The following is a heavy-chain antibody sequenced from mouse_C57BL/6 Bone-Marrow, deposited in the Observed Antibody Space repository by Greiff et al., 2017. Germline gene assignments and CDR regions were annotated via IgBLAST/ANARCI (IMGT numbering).Heavy chain of an antibody. CDR1: GYTFTSYG. CDR2: IYPRSGNT. J-gene: IGHJ2*01. V-gene: IGHV1-81*01. Sequence: VQLQQSGAELARPGASVKLSCKASGYTFTSYGISWVKQRTGQGLEWIGEIYPRSGNTYYTAKFKGKATMTADKSSSTAYMELRSLTSEDSAVYFCAKLGWLPYVYWGQGTTLTVSS. CDR3: AKLGWLPYVY. D-gene: IGHD2-3*01.